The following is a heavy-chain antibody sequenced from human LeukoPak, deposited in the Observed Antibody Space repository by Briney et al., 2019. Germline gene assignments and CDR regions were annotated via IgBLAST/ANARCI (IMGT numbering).Heavy chain of an antibody. Sequence: GGSLRLSCAASGFTVSSNYMSWVRQAPGKGLDWVSVICSGGSTHYADSVKGRFTISRDNSKNTLYLQMNSLRAEDTAVYYCARDASGTSQIWGQGTLVTVSS. V-gene: IGHV3-53*01. CDR1: GFTVSSNY. D-gene: IGHD1-26*01. J-gene: IGHJ4*02. CDR2: ICSGGST. CDR3: ARDASGTSQI.